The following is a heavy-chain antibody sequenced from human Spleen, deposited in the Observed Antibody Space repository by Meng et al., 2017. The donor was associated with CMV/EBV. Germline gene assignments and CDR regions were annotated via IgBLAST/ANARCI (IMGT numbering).Heavy chain of an antibody. D-gene: IGHD1-14*01. CDR1: GYTFTNYG. Sequence: ASVKVSCKASGYTFTNYGISWVRQAPGQGLEWMGWISDYNGNTNYAQKLQGRVTMTTDTSTRTAYMELRSLRSDDTAVYYCARGIAEPVSGSTLFDYWGQGTLVTVSS. CDR2: ISDYNGNT. V-gene: IGHV1-18*01. CDR3: ARGIAEPVSGSTLFDY. J-gene: IGHJ4*02.